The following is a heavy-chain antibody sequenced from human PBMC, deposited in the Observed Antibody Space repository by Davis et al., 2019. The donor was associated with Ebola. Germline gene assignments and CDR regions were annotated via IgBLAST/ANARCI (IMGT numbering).Heavy chain of an antibody. CDR3: ARDGITGTTGIFYYYYYGMDV. D-gene: IGHD1-7*01. CDR1: GFTFSSYW. J-gene: IGHJ6*04. Sequence: GESLKISCAASGFTFSSYWMSWVRQVPGQGLEWVANIRQDGIDKQYVDSVKGRFTISRDNAKNSLYLQMNSLRDEDTAVYYCARDGITGTTGIFYYYYYGMDVWGKGTTVTVSS. CDR2: IRQDGIDK. V-gene: IGHV3-7*01.